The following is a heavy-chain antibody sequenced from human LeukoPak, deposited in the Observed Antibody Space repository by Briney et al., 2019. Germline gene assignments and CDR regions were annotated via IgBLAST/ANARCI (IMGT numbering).Heavy chain of an antibody. J-gene: IGHJ5*02. CDR1: GGSISSYY. CDR3: ARVVIAAAGEFDP. CDR2: IYYSGST. D-gene: IGHD6-13*01. Sequence: SETLSLTCTVSGGSISSYYWSWIRQPPGKGLEWIGYIYYSGSTNYNPSLKSRVTISVDTSKNQFSLKLSSVTAADTAMYYCARVVIAAAGEFDPWGQGTLVTVSS. V-gene: IGHV4-59*12.